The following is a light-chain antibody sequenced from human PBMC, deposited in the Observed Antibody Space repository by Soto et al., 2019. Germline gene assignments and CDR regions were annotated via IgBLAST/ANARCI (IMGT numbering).Light chain of an antibody. CDR3: QKYNTAPLT. CDR1: QGISNY. J-gene: IGKJ4*01. V-gene: IGKV1-27*01. CDR2: SAS. Sequence: DIQLTQSPSSLSASVGDRVTISCRASQGISNYLAWYQQKPGKVPKSLIYSASPLQSGVPSRFSGSGSGTDFTLTISSLQPEDGATYYCQKYNTAPLTFGGGTQVEI.